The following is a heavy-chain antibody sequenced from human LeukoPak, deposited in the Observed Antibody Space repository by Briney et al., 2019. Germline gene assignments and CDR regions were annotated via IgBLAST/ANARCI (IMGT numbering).Heavy chain of an antibody. CDR1: GFTFSSSA. D-gene: IGHD2-15*01. CDR3: AREGANYCSGGSCFDY. J-gene: IGHJ4*02. Sequence: GGSLRLSCAASGFTFSSSAMSWVRQAPGKGLEWLSTISGGGGSTYYADSVKGRFTISRDNAKNSLYLQMNSLRAEDTALYYCAREGANYCSGGSCFDYWGQGTLVTVSS. V-gene: IGHV3-23*01. CDR2: ISGGGGST.